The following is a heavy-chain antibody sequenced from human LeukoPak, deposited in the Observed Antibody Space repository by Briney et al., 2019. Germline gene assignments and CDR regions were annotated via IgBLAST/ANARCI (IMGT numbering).Heavy chain of an antibody. CDR2: ISASGGTT. CDR3: AKGGASGWSYYYYGMDV. J-gene: IGHJ6*02. D-gene: IGHD6-19*01. CDR1: GFTFSSYT. Sequence: QAGGSLRLSCAASGFTFSSYTMSWVRQAPGKGVEWGLVISASGGTTYYADSVKGRFTISTDNSKNTLYLQMNSLRAEDTAVYYYAKGGASGWSYYYYGMDVWGQGTTVTVSS. V-gene: IGHV3-23*01.